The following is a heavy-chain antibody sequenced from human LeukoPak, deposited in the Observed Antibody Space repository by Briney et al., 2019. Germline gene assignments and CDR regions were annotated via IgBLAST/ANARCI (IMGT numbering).Heavy chain of an antibody. D-gene: IGHD6-13*01. V-gene: IGHV5-51*01. CDR1: GYSFTDHW. Sequence: GESLKISCKGSGYSFTDHWIGWVRQMPGKGMEWMGIIYPTDSDARYSPSFQGQVTISVDKSISTVYLQWNSLKASDSAMYYCGASPSATGTERYYWGQGTLVTVSS. J-gene: IGHJ4*02. CDR2: IYPTDSDA. CDR3: GASPSATGTERYY.